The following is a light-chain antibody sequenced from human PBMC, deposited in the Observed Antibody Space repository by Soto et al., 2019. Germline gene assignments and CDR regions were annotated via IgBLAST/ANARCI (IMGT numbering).Light chain of an antibody. CDR3: LQYYGAPPHT. J-gene: IGKJ2*01. Sequence: DIVMTQSPDSLAVFLGERATITCKSSQSLFYSAYKTNYLAWYQEKPGQPPKLLISWASARASGVPDRFSGSGSGTDFTLTISSLQAEDVAVYYYLQYYGAPPHTFGQGTRLEI. CDR1: QSLFYSAYKTNY. CDR2: WAS. V-gene: IGKV4-1*01.